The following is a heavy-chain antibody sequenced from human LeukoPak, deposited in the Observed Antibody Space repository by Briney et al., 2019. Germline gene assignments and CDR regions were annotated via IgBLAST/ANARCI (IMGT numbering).Heavy chain of an antibody. CDR3: ARVRPHYCGDYDLDY. CDR1: GGSISSGGYY. CDR2: IYYSGST. Sequence: SETLSLTCTVSGGSISSGGYYWSWIRQHPGKGLEWIGHIYYSGSTYYNPSLKSRVTISVDTSKNQFSLKLSSVTAADTAVYYCARVRPHYCGDYDLDYWGQGTLVTVSS. D-gene: IGHD4-17*01. J-gene: IGHJ4*02. V-gene: IGHV4-31*03.